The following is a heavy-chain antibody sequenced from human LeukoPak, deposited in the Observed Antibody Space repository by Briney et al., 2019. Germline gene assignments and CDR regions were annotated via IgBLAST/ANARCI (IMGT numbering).Heavy chain of an antibody. CDR1: GYTFTSYD. CDR2: MNPNSGNT. D-gene: IGHD5-24*01. J-gene: IGHJ6*02. Sequence: GASVKVSCKASGYTFTSYDINWVRRATGQGLEWMGWMNPNSGNTGYAQKLQGRVTMTRNTSISTAYMELSSLRSEDTAVYYCAERKEMATTFWYYYYGMDVWGQGTTVTVSS. CDR3: AERKEMATTFWYYYYGMDV. V-gene: IGHV1-8*01.